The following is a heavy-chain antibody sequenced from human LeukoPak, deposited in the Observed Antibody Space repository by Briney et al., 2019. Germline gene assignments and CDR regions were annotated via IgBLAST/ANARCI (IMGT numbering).Heavy chain of an antibody. D-gene: IGHD2-15*01. CDR2: INSDGSST. Sequence: QPGGSLRLSCAASGFTFSSYWMHWVRQAPGKGLVWVSRINSDGSSTSYADSVKGRFTISRDNSKNTLYLQMNSLRAEDTAVYYCAKDCGAPTQDIDYWGQGTLVTASS. J-gene: IGHJ4*02. CDR3: AKDCGAPTQDIDY. V-gene: IGHV3-74*01. CDR1: GFTFSSYW.